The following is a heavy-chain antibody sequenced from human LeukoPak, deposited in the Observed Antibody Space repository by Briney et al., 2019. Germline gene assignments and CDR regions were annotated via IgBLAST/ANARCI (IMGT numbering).Heavy chain of an antibody. J-gene: IGHJ4*02. CDR1: GFTFTSYA. CDR3: VTRSYSAGRDF. D-gene: IGHD6-13*01. CDR2: ISRSGDST. V-gene: IGHV3-23*01. Sequence: GGSLRLSCAASGFTFTSYAMTWVRQAPGKGLEWVSGISRSGDSTDYADSVMGRFTISRDNPKNMVYLQMNSLRVEDTAVYFCVTRSYSAGRDFWGQGTLVTVSS.